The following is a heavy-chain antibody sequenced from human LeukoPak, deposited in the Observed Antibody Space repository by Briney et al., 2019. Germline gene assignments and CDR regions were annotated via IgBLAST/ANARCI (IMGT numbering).Heavy chain of an antibody. CDR2: MNPNSGNT. V-gene: IGHV1-8*01. D-gene: IGHD6-13*01. Sequence: ASVKVSCKASGYTFTSYDINWVRQATGQGLEWMGWMNPNSGNTGYAQKFQGRVTMTRNTSISTAYMELSSLGSEDTAVYYCARGRRAAAGTGYGMDVWGQGTTVTVSS. J-gene: IGHJ6*02. CDR3: ARGRRAAAGTGYGMDV. CDR1: GYTFTSYD.